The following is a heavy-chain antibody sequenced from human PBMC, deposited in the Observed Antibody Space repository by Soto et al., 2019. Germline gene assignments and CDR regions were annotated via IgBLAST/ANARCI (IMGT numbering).Heavy chain of an antibody. CDR1: GFQLRNYW. CDR3: AGRYCTNGVCYTNYYFYIDV. D-gene: IGHD2-8*01. Sequence: GGSLRLSCAASGFQLRNYWMHWVRQPPGKGLEWVSTITTSGGNTYYADSVQGRFTISRDNSKNTLYLQMNSLRAGDTAVYYCAGRYCTNGVCYTNYYFYIDVWGKGTTVTVSS. J-gene: IGHJ6*03. V-gene: IGHV3-23*01. CDR2: ITTSGGNT.